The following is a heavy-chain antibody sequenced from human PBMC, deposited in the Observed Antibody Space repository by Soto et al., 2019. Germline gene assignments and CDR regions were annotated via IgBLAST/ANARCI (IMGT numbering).Heavy chain of an antibody. J-gene: IGHJ4*02. D-gene: IGHD1-1*01. CDR3: ARETYRTFYFDS. CDR1: GFTFSSYW. CDR2: INRDGSSA. V-gene: IGHV3-74*01. Sequence: LRLSCAASGFTFSSYWMHWVRQAPGKGLVWVSRINRDGSSANYADSVKGRFTISRDNAKNTLYLQMNSLRAEDAAVYYCARETYRTFYFDSWGQGALVTVSS.